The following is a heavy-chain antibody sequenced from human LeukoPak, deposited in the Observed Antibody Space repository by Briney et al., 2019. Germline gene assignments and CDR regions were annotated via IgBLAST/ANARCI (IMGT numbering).Heavy chain of an antibody. Sequence: PGGSLRLSCAASGFTFSRNAMAWVRQAPGKGLEWVAGIGSDANTHYADSVRGRITISRDNSKNTVSLQMSSLGAEDTAVYYCAKDILRWSFDSWGQGILVTVSS. CDR1: GFTFSRNA. J-gene: IGHJ4*02. V-gene: IGHV3-23*01. CDR2: IGSDANT. CDR3: AKDILRWSFDS. D-gene: IGHD2-21*01.